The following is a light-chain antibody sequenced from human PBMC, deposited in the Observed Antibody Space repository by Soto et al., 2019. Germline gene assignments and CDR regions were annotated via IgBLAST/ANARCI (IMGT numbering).Light chain of an antibody. CDR3: QQSYTFPYT. Sequence: DIQMTQSPSSLSAAAGDRVIITCRASQSISHYLNWYQQKPGKAPKLLLYGASTLQSGVPSRFSGSGSGTDFTLAIDILQPEDFATYYCQQSYTFPYTFGQGTKLEIK. CDR1: QSISHY. CDR2: GAS. V-gene: IGKV1-39*01. J-gene: IGKJ2*01.